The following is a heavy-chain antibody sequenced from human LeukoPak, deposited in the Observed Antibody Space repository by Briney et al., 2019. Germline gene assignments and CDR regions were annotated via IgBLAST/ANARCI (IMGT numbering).Heavy chain of an antibody. V-gene: IGHV1-69*01. Sequence: GASVKVSCKASGGTFSSYAISWVRQAPGQGLEWMGGIIPIFGTANYAQKFQGRVTITADESTSTAYTELSSLRSEDTAVYYCARQGRGYCRGGSCYYLGYWGQGTLVTVSS. CDR2: IIPIFGTA. J-gene: IGHJ4*02. D-gene: IGHD2-15*01. CDR1: GGTFSSYA. CDR3: ARQGRGYCRGGSCYYLGY.